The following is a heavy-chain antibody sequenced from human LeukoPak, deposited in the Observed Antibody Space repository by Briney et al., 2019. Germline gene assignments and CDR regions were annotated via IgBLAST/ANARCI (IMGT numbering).Heavy chain of an antibody. J-gene: IGHJ6*02. D-gene: IGHD5-18*01. CDR2: ISYDGSNK. V-gene: IGHV3-30*04. CDR1: GLTFMSYA. CDR3: AKDKKMQLWTDYYYYGMDV. Sequence: GGSLRLSCAASAASGLTFMSYAMHWVRQAPGKGLEWVAVISYDGSNKYYADSVKGRFTISRDNSKNTLYLQMNSLRAEDTAVYYCAKDKKMQLWTDYYYYGMDVWGQGTTVTVSS.